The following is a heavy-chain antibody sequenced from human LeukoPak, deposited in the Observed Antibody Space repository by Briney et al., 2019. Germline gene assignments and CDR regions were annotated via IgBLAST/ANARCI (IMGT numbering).Heavy chain of an antibody. D-gene: IGHD6-19*01. CDR2: INHSGST. CDR3: ARQSVAGTFDY. V-gene: IGHV4-34*01. J-gene: IGHJ4*02. Sequence: PSETLSLTCAVSGGSFSGYYWSWIRQPPGKGLEWIGEINHSGSTNYNPSLKSRVTISVDTSKNQFSLKLSSVTAADTAVYYCARQSVAGTFDYWGQGTLVTVSS. CDR1: GGSFSGYY.